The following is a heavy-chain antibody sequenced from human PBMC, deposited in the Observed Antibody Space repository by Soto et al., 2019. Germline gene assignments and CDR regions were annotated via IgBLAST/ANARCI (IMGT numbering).Heavy chain of an antibody. J-gene: IGHJ4*02. CDR2: INTYNGNS. Sequence: QVQLAQSAAEVKKPGASVKVSCKASGYTLTNYAISWVRQALGQGPEWMGWINTYNGNSNYAQKFQGRVTMTTDTSTNTAYMELRSLTSDDTAVYYCARDCTGGSCFCIYWGQGTLVTVSS. D-gene: IGHD2-15*01. CDR3: ARDCTGGSCFCIY. CDR1: GYTLTNYA. V-gene: IGHV1-18*01.